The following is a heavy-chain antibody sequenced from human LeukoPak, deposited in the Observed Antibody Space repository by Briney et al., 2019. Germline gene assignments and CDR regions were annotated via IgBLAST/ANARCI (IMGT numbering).Heavy chain of an antibody. CDR3: ARAPSGSGAQYYFDY. Sequence: AASVKVSCKASGYTFTGYYMHWVRQAPGQGLEWMGWINPNSGGTNYAQKFQGRVTMTRDTSISTAYMELSRLRSDDTAVYYCARAPSGSGAQYYFDYWGQGTLVTVSS. CDR1: GYTFTGYY. V-gene: IGHV1-2*02. J-gene: IGHJ4*02. CDR2: INPNSGGT. D-gene: IGHD3-10*01.